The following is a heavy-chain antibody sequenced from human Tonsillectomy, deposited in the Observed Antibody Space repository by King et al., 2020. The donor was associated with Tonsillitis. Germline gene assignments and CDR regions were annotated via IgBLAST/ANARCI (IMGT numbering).Heavy chain of an antibody. D-gene: IGHD1-14*01. Sequence: VQLVESGGGLVQPGGSLRLSCVASGFSLNPYSMNWVRQAPGKGLEWVSIISRDISDKYYADSVKGRFTISRDNAENSLYLEMTNMRGEDTAMYYCASPGLSEPIARGHVFDLWGRGTMVIVSS. CDR2: ISRDISDK. CDR3: ASPGLSEPIARGHVFDL. CDR1: GFSLNPYS. V-gene: IGHV3-21*01. J-gene: IGHJ3*01.